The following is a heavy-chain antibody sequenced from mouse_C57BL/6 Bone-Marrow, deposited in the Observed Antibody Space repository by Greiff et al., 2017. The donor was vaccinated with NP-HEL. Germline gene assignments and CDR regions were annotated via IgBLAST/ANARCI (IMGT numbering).Heavy chain of an antibody. D-gene: IGHD1-1*01. CDR2: IDPSDSYT. V-gene: IGHV1-69*01. Sequence: QVQLQQPGAELVMPGASVKLSCKASGYTFTSYWMHWVKQRPGQGLEWIGEIDPSDSYTNYNQKFKGKSTLTVDKSSSTAYMQLSSLTSEYSAVYYCARWDYGSSPWFAYWGQGTLVTVSA. CDR1: GYTFTSYW. J-gene: IGHJ3*01. CDR3: ARWDYGSSPWFAY.